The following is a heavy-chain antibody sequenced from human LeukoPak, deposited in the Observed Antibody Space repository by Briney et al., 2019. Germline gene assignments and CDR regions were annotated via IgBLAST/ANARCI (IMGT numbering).Heavy chain of an antibody. CDR1: GYTFTGYG. V-gene: IGHV1-18*01. CDR3: ARAYCVGDCTVLHIYFDN. J-gene: IGHJ4*02. CDR2: ISTYNANT. Sequence: ASVKVSCKASGYTFTGYGISWVRQAPGQGLEWMGWISTYNANTNYAQKLQGRVTMTTDTSTSTAYMELRSLRSDDTAVYYCARAYCVGDCTVLHIYFDNWGQGTLVTVSS. D-gene: IGHD2-21*02.